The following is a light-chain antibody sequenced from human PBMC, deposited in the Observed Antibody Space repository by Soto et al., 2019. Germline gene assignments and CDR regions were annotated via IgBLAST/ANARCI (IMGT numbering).Light chain of an antibody. J-gene: IGKJ5*01. Sequence: DIQMTQSPSSLSASVGDRVTITCRASQSISTYLHWYQQKPGRAPKLLVYSASRLQGGVPSRFSGSGSGTAFTLTISSLQPDDCATYYCQQRYTIQDTFGQGTRLEIK. CDR2: SAS. V-gene: IGKV1-39*01. CDR1: QSISTY. CDR3: QQRYTIQDT.